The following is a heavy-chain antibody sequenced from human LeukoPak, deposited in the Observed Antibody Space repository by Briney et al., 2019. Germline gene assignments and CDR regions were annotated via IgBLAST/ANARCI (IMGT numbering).Heavy chain of an antibody. V-gene: IGHV3-23*01. CDR3: AKDRSSWYYPFDS. J-gene: IGHJ4*02. CDR2: VSGGGHNT. CDR1: GFTFSSYA. D-gene: IGHD3-3*01. Sequence: PGGSLRLSFVASGFTFSSYAMSWVRQAPGKGLEWVSVVSGGGHNTYYADSVKGRFTMSRDNSKRTVYLQMNSLRAEDTAVYYCAKDRSSWYYPFDSWGQGTLVTVSS.